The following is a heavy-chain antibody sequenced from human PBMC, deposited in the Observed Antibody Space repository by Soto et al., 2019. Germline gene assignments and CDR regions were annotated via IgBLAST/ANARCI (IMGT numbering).Heavy chain of an antibody. J-gene: IGHJ3*02. Sequence: PGGSLRLSCAASGFTFSSYGMHWVRQAPGKGLEWVAVIWYDGSNKYYADSVKGRFTISRDNSKNTLYLQMNSPRAEDTAVYYCARAGRYCSGGSCYSAAFDIWGQGTMVTVSS. CDR3: ARAGRYCSGGSCYSAAFDI. CDR2: IWYDGSNK. D-gene: IGHD2-15*01. V-gene: IGHV3-33*01. CDR1: GFTFSSYG.